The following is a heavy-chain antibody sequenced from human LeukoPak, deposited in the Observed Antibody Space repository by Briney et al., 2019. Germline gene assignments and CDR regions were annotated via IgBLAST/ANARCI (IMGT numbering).Heavy chain of an antibody. CDR3: ARVPMVQGVIICYYYMDV. CDR2: INHSGRT. CDR1: RVSFSGYY. J-gene: IGHJ6*03. D-gene: IGHD3-10*01. V-gene: IGHV4-34*01. Sequence: SETLSLTSAVYRVSFSGYYWSWIPPPPGKGLEWIGEINHSGRTNSNPSLKSRVTISVDTSKNQFSLKLNSVTAADTAVYYCARVPMVQGVIICYYYMDVWGKGTMVTVSS.